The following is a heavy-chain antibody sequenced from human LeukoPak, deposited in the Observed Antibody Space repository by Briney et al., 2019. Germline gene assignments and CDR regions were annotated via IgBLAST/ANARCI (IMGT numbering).Heavy chain of an antibody. Sequence: GESLKIFRKGSGYSFTSYWIGWVRQMPGKGLEWMVIIYPGDSDTRYSPSFQGQVTISADKSISTAYLQWSSLKASDTAMYYCARPAYGSGNGVFDYWGQGTLVTVSS. CDR3: ARPAYGSGNGVFDY. V-gene: IGHV5-51*01. CDR2: IYPGDSDT. CDR1: GYSFTSYW. J-gene: IGHJ4*02. D-gene: IGHD3-10*01.